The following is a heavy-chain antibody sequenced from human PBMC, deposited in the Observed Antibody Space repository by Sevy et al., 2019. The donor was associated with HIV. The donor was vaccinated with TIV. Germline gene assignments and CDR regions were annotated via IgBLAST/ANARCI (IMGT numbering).Heavy chain of an antibody. CDR1: GFTFSDHY. D-gene: IGHD6-19*01. CDR2: IRNKANSHTT. Sequence: GGSLRLSCAASGFTFSDHYMDWVRQAPGKGLEWVGCIRNKANSHTTEYAASVKGRFTISRDDSKNSLYLQMNSLKTEDTAVYYCARVTAVADLYFDYWGQGTLVTVSS. J-gene: IGHJ4*02. CDR3: ARVTAVADLYFDY. V-gene: IGHV3-72*01.